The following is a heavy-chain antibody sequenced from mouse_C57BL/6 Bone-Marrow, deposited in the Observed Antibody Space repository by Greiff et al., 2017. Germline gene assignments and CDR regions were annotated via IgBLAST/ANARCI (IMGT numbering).Heavy chain of an antibody. D-gene: IGHD4-1*01. V-gene: IGHV3-6*01. J-gene: IGHJ2*01. CDR2: ISYDGSN. Sequence: ESGPGLVKPSQSLSLTCSVTGYSITSGYYWNWIRQFPGNKLEWMGYISYDGSNNYNPSLKNRIPITRDTTKNQFFLKLNSVTTEDTATYYCAKLGRLYYFDYWGQGTTLTVSS. CDR3: AKLGRLYYFDY. CDR1: GYSITSGYY.